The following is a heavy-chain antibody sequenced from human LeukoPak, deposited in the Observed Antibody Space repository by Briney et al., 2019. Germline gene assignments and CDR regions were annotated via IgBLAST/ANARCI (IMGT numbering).Heavy chain of an antibody. CDR1: GFTFGGFS. J-gene: IGHJ6*02. D-gene: IGHD3-9*01. CDR3: ARGGWHDILTGNHDYYYYYYGMDV. CDR2: ISSGSSAI. Sequence: GGSLRLSCAASGFTFGGFSMNWVRQVPGKGLEWVSYISSGSSAIYYADSVKGRFTISRDNAKNSLYLQMSSLRSEDTAVYYCARGGWHDILTGNHDYYYYYYGMDVWGQGTTVTVSS. V-gene: IGHV3-48*04.